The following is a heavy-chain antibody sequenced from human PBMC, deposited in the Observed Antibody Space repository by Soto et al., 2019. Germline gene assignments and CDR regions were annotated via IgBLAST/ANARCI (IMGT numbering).Heavy chain of an antibody. Sequence: SETLSLTCAVSGGSISSGGYSWNWIRQPPGKGLEWIGYIYHRGSTYYNPSLNSRVTLSIDMTNNHVSLILNSVTAADTAVYYCARVGPWVPYYYDSSPYTFENWFDPWGQGTLVTVSS. V-gene: IGHV4-30-2*01. CDR1: GGSISSGGYS. CDR2: IYHRGST. CDR3: ARVGPWVPYYYDSSPYTFENWFDP. D-gene: IGHD3-22*01. J-gene: IGHJ5*02.